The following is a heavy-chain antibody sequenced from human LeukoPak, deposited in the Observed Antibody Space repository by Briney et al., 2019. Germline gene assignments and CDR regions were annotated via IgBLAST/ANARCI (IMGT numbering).Heavy chain of an antibody. V-gene: IGHV1-8*01. CDR1: RYTFTSFD. J-gene: IGHJ1*01. D-gene: IGHD2-15*01. Sequence: ASVKVSCKASRYTFTSFDIIWVPQATGQGLEWMGWMNPNSGNTGYAQKFQGRVTMTRNTSISTAYMELSTLRSEDTAVYYCETGPPPYCCGDSCYSFLDLHHWGQGTLVTVSS. CDR2: MNPNSGNT. CDR3: ETGPPPYCCGDSCYSFLDLHH.